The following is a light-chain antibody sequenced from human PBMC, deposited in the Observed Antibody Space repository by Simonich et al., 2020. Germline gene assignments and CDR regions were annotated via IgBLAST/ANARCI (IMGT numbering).Light chain of an antibody. CDR2: EGS. CDR3: CSYAGSYVV. V-gene: IGLV2-11*01. Sequence: QSALTQPASVSGSPGQSITISCTGTSSDVGGYNYVSWYQQHPGKAPKLMIYEGSKLPSGVPDRFSGSKSGNTASLTISGLQAEDEADYYCCSYAGSYVVFGGGTKLTVL. J-gene: IGLJ2*01. CDR1: SSDVGGYNY.